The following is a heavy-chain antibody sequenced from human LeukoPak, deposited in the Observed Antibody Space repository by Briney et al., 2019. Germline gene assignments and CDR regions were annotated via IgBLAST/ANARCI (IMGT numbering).Heavy chain of an antibody. D-gene: IGHD3-16*01. CDR3: ARIYGGY. V-gene: IGHV3-11*01. CDR2: IGTGGTPI. Sequence: GGSLRLSCAASGFTFRDYYMSWIRQAPGKGLEWVSYIGTGGTPIDYADSVKGRFTISRDDAKSSLYLQMNNVRAKDTAFYYCARIYGGYWGQGALVSVS. CDR1: GFTFRDYY. J-gene: IGHJ4*02.